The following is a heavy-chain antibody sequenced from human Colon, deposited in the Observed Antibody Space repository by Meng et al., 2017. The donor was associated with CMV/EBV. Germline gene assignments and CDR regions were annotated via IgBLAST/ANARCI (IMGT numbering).Heavy chain of an antibody. CDR3: ARNLESSVNSMDY. CDR2: IYADDST. V-gene: IGHV3-66*01. J-gene: IGHJ4*02. D-gene: IGHD5-24*01. Sequence: VQLVGAGGNLVQPGGSLRLSCGVSGFIVNDKFMSWVRQAPGKGLEWVSIIYADDSTYYADSVRGRFTISRDNSKNTLFLQMNSLGAEDTAVYYCARNLESSVNSMDYWGQGTLVTVSS. CDR1: GFIVNDKF.